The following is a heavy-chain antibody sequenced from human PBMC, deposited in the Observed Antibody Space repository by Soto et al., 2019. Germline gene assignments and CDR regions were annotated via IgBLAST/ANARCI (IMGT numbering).Heavy chain of an antibody. CDR1: GYSFTSYW. CDR3: ARLIHGSHSSGWYYFDY. CDR2: IYPGDSDT. D-gene: IGHD6-19*01. Sequence: PWESLKISCKGSGYSFTSYWIGWVRQMPGKGLEWMGIIYPGDSDTRYSPSFQGQVTISADKSISTAYLQWSSLKASDTAMYYCARLIHGSHSSGWYYFDYWGQGTLVTVSS. J-gene: IGHJ4*02. V-gene: IGHV5-51*01.